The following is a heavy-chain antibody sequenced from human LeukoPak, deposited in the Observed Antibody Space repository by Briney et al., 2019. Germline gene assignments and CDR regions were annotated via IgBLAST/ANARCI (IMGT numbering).Heavy chain of an antibody. Sequence: SETLSLTCTVSGGSLSSYYWSWIRQPAGKGLEWIGRIYTSGSTNYNPSLKSRVTMSVDTSKNQFSLKLSSVTATDTAVYYCARNEAVYNYYYYMDVWGKGTTVTVSS. CDR3: ARNEAVYNYYYYMDV. D-gene: IGHD2-15*01. CDR1: GGSLSSYY. J-gene: IGHJ6*03. CDR2: IYTSGST. V-gene: IGHV4-4*07.